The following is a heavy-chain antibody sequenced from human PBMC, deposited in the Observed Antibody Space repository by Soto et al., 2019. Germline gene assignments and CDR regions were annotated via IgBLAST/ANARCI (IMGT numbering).Heavy chain of an antibody. CDR3: ASSRCSSTSCRRGMDV. V-gene: IGHV4-34*01. D-gene: IGHD2-2*01. CDR2: INHSGST. J-gene: IGHJ6*02. CDR1: GGSFSGYY. Sequence: QVQLQQWGAGLLKPSETLSLTCAVYGGSFSGYYWSWIRQPPGKGLDWIGEINHSGSTNYNPSLKRRVPISVDTSKNKFSLMLSSVTAADTAVYYCASSRCSSTSCRRGMDVWGQATTVTVSS.